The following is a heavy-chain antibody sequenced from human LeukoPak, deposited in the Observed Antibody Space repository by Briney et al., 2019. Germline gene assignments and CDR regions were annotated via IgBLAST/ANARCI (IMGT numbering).Heavy chain of an antibody. V-gene: IGHV1-24*01. CDR2: FDPEDGET. D-gene: IGHD6-19*01. CDR3: ATGPIAVAGTFDY. J-gene: IGHJ4*02. CDR1: GYTLTELS. Sequence: GASVKVSCMVSGYTLTELSTHWVRQAPGKGLEWMGGFDPEDGETIYAQKFQGRVTMTEDTSTDTAYMELSSLRSEDTAVYYCATGPIAVAGTFDYWGQGTLVTVSS.